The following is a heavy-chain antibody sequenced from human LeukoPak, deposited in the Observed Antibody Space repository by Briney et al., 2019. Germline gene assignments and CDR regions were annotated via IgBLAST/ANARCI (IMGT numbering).Heavy chain of an antibody. J-gene: IGHJ4*02. CDR2: ISSNGGST. CDR1: GFTFSSYA. CDR3: ARWGRVAGVFDY. D-gene: IGHD6-19*01. V-gene: IGHV3-64*01. Sequence: TGGSLRLSCAASGFTFSSYAMHWVRQAPGKGLEYVSAISSNGGSTYYANSVKGRFTISRDNSKNTLYLQMNSLRAEDTAVYYCARWGRVAGVFDYWGQGTLVTVSS.